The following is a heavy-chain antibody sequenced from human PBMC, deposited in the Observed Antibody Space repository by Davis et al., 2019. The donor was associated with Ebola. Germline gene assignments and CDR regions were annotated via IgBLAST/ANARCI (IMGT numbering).Heavy chain of an antibody. CDR3: ARESYGGTWELDY. V-gene: IGHV3-7*01. D-gene: IGHD4-23*01. J-gene: IGHJ4*02. Sequence: PGGSLRLSCAASGFTFSYYWMSWVRQAPAKGLEWVAYINEDGSAKYYVDSVKGRFTISRDNAKNSLYLQMSSLRAEDTAVYYCARESYGGTWELDYWGQGTLVTVSS. CDR1: GFTFSYYW. CDR2: INEDGSAK.